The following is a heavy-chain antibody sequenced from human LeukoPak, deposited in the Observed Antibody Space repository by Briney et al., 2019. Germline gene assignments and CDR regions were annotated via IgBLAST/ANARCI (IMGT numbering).Heavy chain of an antibody. J-gene: IGHJ4*02. CDR2: IKQDGSEK. CDR1: EFTFSSYW. CDR3: ARDSGWYRGGSNY. D-gene: IGHD1-26*01. V-gene: IGHV3-7*01. Sequence: GGSLRLSCAASEFTFSSYWMSWVRQAPGKGLEWVANIKQDGSEKYYVDSVKGRFTISRDNAKNSLYLQMNSLRAEDTAVYYCARDSGWYRGGSNYWGQGTLVTVSS.